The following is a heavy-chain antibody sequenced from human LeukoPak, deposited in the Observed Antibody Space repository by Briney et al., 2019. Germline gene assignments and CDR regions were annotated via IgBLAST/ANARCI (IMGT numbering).Heavy chain of an antibody. V-gene: IGHV3-74*01. CDR3: ASRTGVY. J-gene: IGHJ4*02. CDR1: RFTFGSYW. D-gene: IGHD1-14*01. Sequence: GRCLRPSCAASRFTFGSYWMRCVRPAPRNWLVWVSRINTDGRSTTYAESVKGRFTISRDNAKNTLYLQMNSLRAEDTAVYYCASRTGVYWGQGTLVTVSS. CDR2: INTDGRST.